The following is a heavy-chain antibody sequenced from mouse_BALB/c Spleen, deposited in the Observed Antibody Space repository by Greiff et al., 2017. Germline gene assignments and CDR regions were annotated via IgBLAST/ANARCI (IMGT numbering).Heavy chain of an antibody. J-gene: IGHJ3*01. V-gene: IGHV5-6-5*01. CDR1: GFTFSSYA. CDR2: ISSGGST. CDR3: ARALYRYEGSWFAY. D-gene: IGHD2-14*01. Sequence: EVMLVESGGGLVKPGGSLKLSCAASGFTFSSYAMSWVRQTPEKRLEWVASISSGGSTYYPDSVKGRFTISRDNARNILYLQMSSLRSEDTAMYYCARALYRYEGSWFAYWGQGTLVTVSA.